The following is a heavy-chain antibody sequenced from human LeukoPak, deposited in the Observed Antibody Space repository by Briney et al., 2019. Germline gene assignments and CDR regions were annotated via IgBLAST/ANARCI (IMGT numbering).Heavy chain of an antibody. D-gene: IGHD3-16*02. V-gene: IGHV3-11*01. Sequence: GGSLRLSCAASGFTFSDYYMSWIRQAPGKGLEWVSYISSSGSTIYYADSVKGRFTISRDNAKNSLYLQMNSQRAEDTAVYYCARAWYYDYVWGSYRYLDYWGQGTLVTVSS. J-gene: IGHJ4*02. CDR1: GFTFSDYY. CDR3: ARAWYYDYVWGSYRYLDY. CDR2: ISSSGSTI.